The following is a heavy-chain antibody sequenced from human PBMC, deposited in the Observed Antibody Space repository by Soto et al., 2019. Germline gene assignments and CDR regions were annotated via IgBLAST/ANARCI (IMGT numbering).Heavy chain of an antibody. V-gene: IGHV1-2*02. Sequence: QVQLVQSGAEVKKPGASVKVSCKASGYTFTGYYMHWVRQAPGQGLEWMGWINPNSGGTNYAQKFQGRVTMTRDTSISTAYMELSRLRSDDTAVYYCARDLAAAQLDYYSYGMDVWGQGTTVTVSS. J-gene: IGHJ6*02. CDR2: INPNSGGT. D-gene: IGHD2-2*01. CDR1: GYTFTGYY. CDR3: ARDLAAAQLDYYSYGMDV.